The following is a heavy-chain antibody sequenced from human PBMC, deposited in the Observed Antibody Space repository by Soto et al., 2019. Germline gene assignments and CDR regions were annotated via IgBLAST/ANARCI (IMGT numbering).Heavy chain of an antibody. V-gene: IGHV4-34*01. Sequence: QVQLQQWGAGLLKPSETLSLTCAVYGGSFSGYYWSWIRQPPGKGLEWIGEINHSGSTNYNPSLKSRVTISVDTSKNQFSLKLSSVTAADTAVYYCARTGMGRGVIRDWGQGTLVTVSS. J-gene: IGHJ4*02. CDR3: ARTGMGRGVIRD. CDR2: INHSGST. CDR1: GGSFSGYY. D-gene: IGHD3-10*01.